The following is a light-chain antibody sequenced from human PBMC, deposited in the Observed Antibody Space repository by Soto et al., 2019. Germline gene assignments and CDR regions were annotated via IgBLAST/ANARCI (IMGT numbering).Light chain of an antibody. Sequence: EIVLTQCPDTLSLSPGERATLSCRASQSVRSNYLAWYQQKPGQAPRFLIYDASSRATGIPDRFSGSGSGTDFTLTISRLEPEDFAVYYCQQYGSSPLTFGGGTKVEIK. CDR1: QSVRSNY. CDR3: QQYGSSPLT. CDR2: DAS. J-gene: IGKJ4*01. V-gene: IGKV3-20*01.